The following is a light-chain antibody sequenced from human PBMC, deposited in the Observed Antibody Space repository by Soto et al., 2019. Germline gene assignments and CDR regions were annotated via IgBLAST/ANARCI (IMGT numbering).Light chain of an antibody. CDR3: QQYNGWPWT. CDR1: QSVSSNY. J-gene: IGKJ1*01. V-gene: IGKV3-20*01. Sequence: EIVLTQSPGTLSLSPGERATLSCRASQSVSSNYLAWYQQKPGQAPRLLIFGASSRATGIPDRFSGSGSGTEFTLTISRLEPEDFAVYYCQQYNGWPWTFGLGTKVEI. CDR2: GAS.